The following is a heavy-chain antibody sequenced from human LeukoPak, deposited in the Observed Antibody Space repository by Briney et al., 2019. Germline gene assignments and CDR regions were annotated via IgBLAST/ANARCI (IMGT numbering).Heavy chain of an antibody. V-gene: IGHV3-30*18. J-gene: IGHJ2*01. Sequence: GRSLRLSCAASGFTFSSYGMHWVRQAPGKGLEWVAVISYDGSNKYYADSVKGRFTISRDSSKNTLFLHMNTLRAEDTAIYYCAKDRTVGASYWCFDLWGRGTLVTVSS. D-gene: IGHD1-26*01. CDR3: AKDRTVGASYWCFDL. CDR1: GFTFSSYG. CDR2: ISYDGSNK.